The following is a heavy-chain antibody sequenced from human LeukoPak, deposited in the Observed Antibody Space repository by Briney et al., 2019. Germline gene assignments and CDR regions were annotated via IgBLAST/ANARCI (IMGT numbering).Heavy chain of an antibody. CDR1: GGSFSGYY. Sequence: PSETLSLTCAVYGGSFSGYYWSWIRQPPGKGLEWIGEINHSGSTNYNPSLKSRVTISVDTSKNQFSLKLSSVTAADTAVYYCARGLRDPNYYYGMDVWGQGTTVTVSS. J-gene: IGHJ6*02. V-gene: IGHV4-34*01. CDR2: INHSGST. CDR3: ARGLRDPNYYYGMDV.